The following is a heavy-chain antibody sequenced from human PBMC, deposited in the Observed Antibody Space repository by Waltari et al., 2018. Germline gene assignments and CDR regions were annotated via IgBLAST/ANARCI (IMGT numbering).Heavy chain of an antibody. Sequence: QVQLQESGPGLVKPSETLSLTCTVSGGSLSGYYWTWIRQPPGKGLEWIGYISFSGSTNYNPSLKSRLTRSVDTSKNQSSLKLTSVTAADTAVYYCARRSGNYGQDFDYWGQGILVTVSS. CDR2: ISFSGST. CDR3: ARRSGNYGQDFDY. D-gene: IGHD1-7*01. V-gene: IGHV4-59*01. CDR1: GGSLSGYY. J-gene: IGHJ4*02.